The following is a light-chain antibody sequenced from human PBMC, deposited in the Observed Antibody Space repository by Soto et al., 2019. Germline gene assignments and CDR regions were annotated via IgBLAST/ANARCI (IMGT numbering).Light chain of an antibody. CDR3: QQYHSAPRT. CDR1: QSISSRS. CDR2: DAS. J-gene: IGKJ1*01. Sequence: EIVLTQSPGTLSLSPGERATLSCRASQSISSRSLAWYQQKPGQAPRLLIYDASSRATGIPDRFSGSGSGTDFTLTINRLEPEDYAVYHCQQYHSAPRTFGQGNKGESK. V-gene: IGKV3-20*01.